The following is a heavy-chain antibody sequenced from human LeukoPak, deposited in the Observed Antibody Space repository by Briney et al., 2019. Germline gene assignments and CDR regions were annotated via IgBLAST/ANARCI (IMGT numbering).Heavy chain of an antibody. J-gene: IGHJ6*02. CDR1: GFTVSSNY. CDR3: ARDPYYYGMDV. V-gene: IGHV3-53*01. CDR2: IYSGGST. Sequence: GGSLRLSCAASGFTVSSNYMNWVRQAPGTGLEWVSVIYSGGSTYYADSVKGRFTISRDNSKNTLYLQMNSLRAEDTAVYYCARDPYYYGMDVWGQGTTVTVSS.